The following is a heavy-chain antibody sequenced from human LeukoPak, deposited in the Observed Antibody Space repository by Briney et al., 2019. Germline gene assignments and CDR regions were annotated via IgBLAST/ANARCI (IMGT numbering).Heavy chain of an antibody. CDR1: GFIFSSYA. J-gene: IGHJ4*02. CDR3: AKAGHYGSGSYYSDY. CDR2: ISGSGATT. Sequence: GGSLRLSCAASGFIFSSYAMTWVRQAPGRGLEWLSTISGSGATTYYVDSVKGRFTVSRDNSKNTLYLQMSSLRAGDTAVYYCAKAGHYGSGSYYSDYWGRGTLVTVSP. V-gene: IGHV3-23*01. D-gene: IGHD3-10*01.